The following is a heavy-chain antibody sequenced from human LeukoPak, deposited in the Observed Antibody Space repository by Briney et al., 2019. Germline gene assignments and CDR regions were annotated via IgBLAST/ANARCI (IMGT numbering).Heavy chain of an antibody. D-gene: IGHD3-22*01. CDR1: GGSISSSNW. Sequence: TSETLSLTCAVSGGSISSSNWWSWVRQPPGKGLEWIGEIYHSGSTNYNPSLKSRVTISVDKSKNQFSLKLSSVTAADTAVYYCARDGGLSSGYPRSFDYWGQGTLVTVSS. CDR3: ARDGGLSSGYPRSFDY. J-gene: IGHJ4*02. V-gene: IGHV4-4*02. CDR2: IYHSGST.